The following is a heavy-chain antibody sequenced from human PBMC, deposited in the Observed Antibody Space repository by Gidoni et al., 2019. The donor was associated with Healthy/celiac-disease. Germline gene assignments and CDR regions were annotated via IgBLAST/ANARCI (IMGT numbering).Heavy chain of an antibody. Sequence: QVQLQESGPGLVKPSGTLSLPCPFSGCSLSSSNWWSWVRQPPGKGLEWIGEIYHSGSNNYKQSLKSRVTISVDKSKNQFSLKLSSVTAADTAVYYCARWLYCGGDCYSGFDPWGQGTLVTVSS. V-gene: IGHV4-4*02. J-gene: IGHJ5*02. CDR3: ARWLYCGGDCYSGFDP. CDR2: IYHSGSN. CDR1: GCSLSSSNW. D-gene: IGHD2-21*02.